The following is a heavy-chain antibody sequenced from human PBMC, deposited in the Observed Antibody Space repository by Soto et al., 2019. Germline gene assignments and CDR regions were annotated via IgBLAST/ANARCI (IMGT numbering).Heavy chain of an antibody. J-gene: IGHJ4*02. CDR2: IYYSGST. Sequence: TLSLTCTVSGGSISSGDYYWSWIRQPPGKGLEWIGYIYYSGSTYYNPSLKSRVTISVDTSKNQFSLKLSSVTAADTAVYYCARLRSSGRPFDYWGQGTLVTVS. D-gene: IGHD3-22*01. CDR3: ARLRSSGRPFDY. CDR1: GGSISSGDYY. V-gene: IGHV4-30-4*01.